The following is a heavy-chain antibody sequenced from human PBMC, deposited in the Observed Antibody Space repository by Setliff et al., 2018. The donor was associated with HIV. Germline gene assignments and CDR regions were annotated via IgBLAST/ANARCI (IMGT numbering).Heavy chain of an antibody. Sequence: ASVKVSCKASGYTFTSYYVHWVRQAPGQGLEWMGILNPSGDSTAYAQKFQGRVTMTRDTSTSTVYMELSSLKSDDTAVYYCARGRYHGFGSYGDSWGQGTLVTVLL. CDR1: GYTFTSYY. CDR2: LNPSGDST. CDR3: ARGRYHGFGSYGDS. D-gene: IGHD3-10*01. J-gene: IGHJ4*02. V-gene: IGHV1-46*01.